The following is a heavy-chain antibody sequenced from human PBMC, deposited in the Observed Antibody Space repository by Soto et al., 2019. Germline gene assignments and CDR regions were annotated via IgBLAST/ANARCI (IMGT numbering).Heavy chain of an antibody. CDR2: IIHIFGTA. Sequence: QVQLVQSGAEVKKPGSSVKVSCKAYGGTFSSYAISWVRQAPGQGPEWMGGIIHIFGTANYAQKFQGRVTITADESTSTAYMEIRSLRSVDRAVYYGSGVFSRIVVGWFDPWGQGTLVTVSS. V-gene: IGHV1-69*01. J-gene: IGHJ5*02. CDR1: GGTFSSYA. CDR3: SGVFSRIVVGWFDP. D-gene: IGHD3-22*01.